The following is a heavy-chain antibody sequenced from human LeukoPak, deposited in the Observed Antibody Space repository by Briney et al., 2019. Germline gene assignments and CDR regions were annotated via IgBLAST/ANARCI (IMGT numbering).Heavy chain of an antibody. D-gene: IGHD1-26*01. CDR2: MNPNSGNT. CDR3: ARPAGYSGSYDY. Sequence: ASVKVSCKASGYTFTSYDINWVRQATGQGLEWMGWMNPNSGNTGYAQKFQGRVTMTRNTSISTAYMELSSLRSEDTAVYYCARPAGYSGSYDYWGQGTLVTVSS. CDR1: GYTFTSYD. J-gene: IGHJ4*02. V-gene: IGHV1-8*01.